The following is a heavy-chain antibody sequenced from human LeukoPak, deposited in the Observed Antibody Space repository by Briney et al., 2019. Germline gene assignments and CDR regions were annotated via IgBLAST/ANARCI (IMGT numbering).Heavy chain of an antibody. D-gene: IGHD1-26*01. J-gene: IGHJ3*02. CDR2: IYYSGST. CDR1: GGSISSYY. CDR3: ARDRGRTTGARLRAFDI. Sequence: PSETLSLTCTVSGGSISSYYWSWIRQPPGKGLEWIGYIYYSGSTNYNPSLKSRVTISVDTSKNQFSLKLSSVTAADTAVYYCARDRGRTTGARLRAFDIWGQGTMVTVSS. V-gene: IGHV4-59*01.